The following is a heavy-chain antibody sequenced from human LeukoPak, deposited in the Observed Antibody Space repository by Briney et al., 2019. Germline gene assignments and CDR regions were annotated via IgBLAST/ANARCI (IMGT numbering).Heavy chain of an antibody. D-gene: IGHD2-15*01. CDR3: ARDTLTVVAVTYFDY. J-gene: IGHJ4*02. CDR2: IIPIFGAA. CDR1: GGTFSSYA. Sequence: SVKVSCKASGGTFSSYAISWVRQAPGQGLEWMGRIIPIFGAANYAQKFQGRVTIITDESTSTAYMELSSLRSEDTAVYYCARDTLTVVAVTYFDYWGQGTLVTVSS. V-gene: IGHV1-69*05.